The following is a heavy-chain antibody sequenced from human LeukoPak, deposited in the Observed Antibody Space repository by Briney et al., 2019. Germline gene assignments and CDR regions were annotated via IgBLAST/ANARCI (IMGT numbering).Heavy chain of an antibody. D-gene: IGHD4-11*01. CDR1: GFTFNHYG. Sequence: GGSLTLSCAATGFTFNHYGMHWVRQAPGKGLEWVAVIWSDGTNKYYAGSVKGRFTISRADSRNTVYLQMNTLRPEDTGMYYFARDAQRGFDYSNSLRYWGQGTPVTVST. CDR3: ARDAQRGFDYSNSLRY. CDR2: IWSDGTNK. V-gene: IGHV3-33*01. J-gene: IGHJ4*02.